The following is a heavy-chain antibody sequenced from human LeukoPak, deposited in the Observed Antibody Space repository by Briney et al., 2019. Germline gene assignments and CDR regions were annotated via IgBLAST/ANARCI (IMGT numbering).Heavy chain of an antibody. CDR2: IKRKSDGGTT. D-gene: IGHD1-14*01. CDR3: TTELDVRPNHY. J-gene: IGHJ4*02. Sequence: GGSLRLSCAASGLTFSNAWMSWVRQVPGKGLEWVCRIKRKSDGGTTDYAAPVKCRFTISREDSKNTLYLQMNSLKSEDTAVYYCTTELDVRPNHYWGQGTLVTVSS. CDR1: GLTFSNAW. V-gene: IGHV3-15*01.